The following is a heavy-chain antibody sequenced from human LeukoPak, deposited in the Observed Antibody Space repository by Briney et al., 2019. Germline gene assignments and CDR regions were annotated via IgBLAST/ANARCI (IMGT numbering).Heavy chain of an antibody. Sequence: SVKVSCKASGGTFSSYAISWVRQAPGQGLEWMGGIIPIFGTANYAQKFQGRVTITADESTSTAYMELSSLRSEDTAVYYCARDSGYGTTSFDYWGQGTLVTVSS. D-gene: IGHD5-12*01. V-gene: IGHV1-69*13. CDR1: GGTFSSYA. CDR3: ARDSGYGTTSFDY. J-gene: IGHJ4*02. CDR2: IIPIFGTA.